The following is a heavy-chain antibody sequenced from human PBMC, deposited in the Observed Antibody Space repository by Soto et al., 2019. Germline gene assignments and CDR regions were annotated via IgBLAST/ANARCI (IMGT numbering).Heavy chain of an antibody. Sequence: QVQLMQSGAAVKKPGASVRVSCKASGYNLTSYGISWVRQAPGQGLEWMGWISPYNGNTNYAQKFQGRVTVTTDTSTSTAYMELRSLRSDDAAVYYCARELEYSGFDDDYYHYGMDVWGQGTTVTVSS. D-gene: IGHD5-12*01. J-gene: IGHJ6*02. CDR3: ARELEYSGFDDDYYHYGMDV. CDR1: GYNLTSYG. CDR2: ISPYNGNT. V-gene: IGHV1-18*01.